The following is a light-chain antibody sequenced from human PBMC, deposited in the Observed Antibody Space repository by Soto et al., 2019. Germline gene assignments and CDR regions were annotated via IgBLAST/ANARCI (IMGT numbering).Light chain of an antibody. CDR1: QSVRNY. J-gene: IGKJ5*01. CDR2: GVS. Sequence: EIVLTQSPATLSLSPGETATLSCRASQSVRNYLAWYQRKPGQAPSLLIYGVSNRATGIPERFSGSGSGTDFTLTISSLEPEDFAVYYCQQRSNWPITFGQGTRLEI. CDR3: QQRSNWPIT. V-gene: IGKV3-11*01.